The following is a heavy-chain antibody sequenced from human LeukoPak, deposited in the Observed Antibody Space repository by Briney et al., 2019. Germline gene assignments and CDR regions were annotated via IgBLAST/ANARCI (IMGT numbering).Heavy chain of an antibody. D-gene: IGHD2-21*02. Sequence: GGSLRLSCAASGFTFSSDWMSWVRQAPGKGLEWVAGISVGGDYTYYADSVKGRFTISRDNSKNTLYLQMNSLRAEDTAVYYCAKDVTAPADYWGQGTLVTVSS. J-gene: IGHJ4*02. CDR3: AKDVTAPADY. V-gene: IGHV3-23*01. CDR2: ISVGGDYT. CDR1: GFTFSSDW.